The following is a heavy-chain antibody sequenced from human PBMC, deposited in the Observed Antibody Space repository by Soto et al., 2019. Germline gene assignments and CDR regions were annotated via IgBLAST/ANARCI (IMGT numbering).Heavy chain of an antibody. D-gene: IGHD6-13*01. CDR2: ISTYNDNT. CDR3: ARDETTGHRSSWYWFDP. Sequence: VASVKVSCKXSGYTFTSFGISWVRQAPGQGLEWMGWISTYNDNTNYAQKLQGRVTMTTDTSSSTAYMELRSLTSDDTAVYYCARDETTGHRSSWYWFDPWGQGTLVTVS. J-gene: IGHJ5*02. CDR1: GYTFTSFG. V-gene: IGHV1-18*01.